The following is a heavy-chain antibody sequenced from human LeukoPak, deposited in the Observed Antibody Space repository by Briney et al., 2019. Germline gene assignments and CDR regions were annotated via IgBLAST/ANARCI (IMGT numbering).Heavy chain of an antibody. CDR3: AKDQWEAAAGRETYYYYYYMDV. J-gene: IGHJ6*03. CDR1: GFTFVDYA. Sequence: GRSLRLSCAASGFTFVDYAMHWVRQAPGKGLEWVSGISWNSGSIDYADSVKGRFTISRDNSKNTLYLQMNSLRAEDTAVYYCAKDQWEAAAGRETYYYYYYMDVWGKGTTVTVSS. V-gene: IGHV3-9*01. D-gene: IGHD6-13*01. CDR2: ISWNSGSI.